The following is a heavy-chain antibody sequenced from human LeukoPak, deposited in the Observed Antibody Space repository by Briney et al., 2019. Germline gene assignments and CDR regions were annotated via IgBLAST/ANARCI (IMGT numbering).Heavy chain of an antibody. Sequence: GGSLRLPCVASGFTFSGSAMSWVRQAPGKGLEWVSAISVSGSTTYYVDSVKGRFTISRDNSKNTLYLQMNSLRVEDTAVYYCAKDMRASYWGQGTLVPVPS. D-gene: IGHD2-2*01. J-gene: IGHJ4*02. CDR1: GFTFSGSA. CDR3: AKDMRASY. CDR2: ISVSGSTT. V-gene: IGHV3-23*01.